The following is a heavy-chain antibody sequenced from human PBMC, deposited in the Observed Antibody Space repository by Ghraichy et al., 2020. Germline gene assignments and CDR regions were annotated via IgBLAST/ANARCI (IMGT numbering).Heavy chain of an antibody. Sequence: SQTLSLTCAISGDSVSSNSAAWNWIRQSPSRGLEWLGRTYYRSKWYNDYAVSVKSRITINPDTSKNQFSLQLNSVTPEDTAVYYCARGGDWDQLLPRYYFDYWGQGTLVTVSS. J-gene: IGHJ4*02. CDR1: GDSVSSNSAA. D-gene: IGHD2-2*01. CDR2: TYYRSKWYN. V-gene: IGHV6-1*01. CDR3: ARGGDWDQLLPRYYFDY.